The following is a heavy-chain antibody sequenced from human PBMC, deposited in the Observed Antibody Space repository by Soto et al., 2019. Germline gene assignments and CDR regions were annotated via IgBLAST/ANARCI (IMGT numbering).Heavy chain of an antibody. J-gene: IGHJ3*02. CDR3: ASVVTVYGVIAFDI. V-gene: IGHV3-33*01. CDR1: GFTFRTYS. Sequence: QVQLEESGGGVVQPGRSLRLSCGASGFTFRTYSMHWVRQAPGKGLEWVAVIWHDGSQKYYAESVRGRFTVSRDNLKSTLYLQMNSLRVEDTAVYYCASVVTVYGVIAFDIWGQGTMVTVSS. CDR2: IWHDGSQK. D-gene: IGHD3-3*01.